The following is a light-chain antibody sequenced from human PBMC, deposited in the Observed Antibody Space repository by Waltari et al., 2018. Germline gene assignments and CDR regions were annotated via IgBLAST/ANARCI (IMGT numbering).Light chain of an antibody. Sequence: QSALTQPPSASGSPGQSVTISCIGTSSDVGAYNHVSWYQQYPYKAPKLLIYEVTKRPAGVPDRFSGFKSGNTASLTVSGLQAEDEADYYCRSLGDSGTWLFGGGTKVTVL. CDR1: SSDVGAYNH. V-gene: IGLV2-8*01. CDR3: RSLGDSGTWL. J-gene: IGLJ3*02. CDR2: EVT.